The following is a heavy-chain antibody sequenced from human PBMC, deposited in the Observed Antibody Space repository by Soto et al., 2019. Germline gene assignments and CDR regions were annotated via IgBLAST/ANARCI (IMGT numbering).Heavy chain of an antibody. CDR3: ARSSGGNFGIIIEGSNWFDP. Sequence: ASVKASCKAPGDTFTSYYLNWVRQSPEQGLEWMGVINPNGGSTKYAQKFQGRITMTRDTSRSTVYMELSRLRSEDTAVYYCARSSGGNFGIIIEGSNWFDPWGQGTLVTVSS. J-gene: IGHJ5*02. CDR1: GDTFTSYY. D-gene: IGHD3-3*01. V-gene: IGHV1-46*01. CDR2: INPNGGST.